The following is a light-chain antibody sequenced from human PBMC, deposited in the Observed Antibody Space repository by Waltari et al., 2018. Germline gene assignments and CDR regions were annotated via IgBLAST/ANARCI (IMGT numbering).Light chain of an antibody. V-gene: IGKV3-11*01. CDR1: QSVYNF. CDR3: QQRANWPPLT. CDR2: EAS. Sequence: EVVLTQSPAPLSFSPGERATLSCRASQSVYNFLAWYQQKPGQAPRLLIYEASQRATGIPARFSGSGSGTDFTLTISNLEPEDVAVYYCQQRANWPPLTFGGGTKVEIK. J-gene: IGKJ4*01.